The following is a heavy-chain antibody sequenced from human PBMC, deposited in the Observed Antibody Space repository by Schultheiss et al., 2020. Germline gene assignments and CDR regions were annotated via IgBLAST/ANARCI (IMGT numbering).Heavy chain of an antibody. D-gene: IGHD3-10*01. CDR2: INHSGST. V-gene: IGHV4-34*01. J-gene: IGHJ6*02. Sequence: SETLSLTCAVYGGSFSGYYWSWIRQPPGKGLEWIGEINHSGSTNYNPSLKSRVTISVDTSKNQFSLKLSSVTAADTAVYYCARGQVRDGMDVWGQGTTVTVSS. CDR3: ARGQVRDGMDV. CDR1: GGSFSGYY.